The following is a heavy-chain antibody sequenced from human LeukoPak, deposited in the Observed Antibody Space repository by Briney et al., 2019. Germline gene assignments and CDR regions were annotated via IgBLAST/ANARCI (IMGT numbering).Heavy chain of an antibody. CDR3: ARNNGMDV. J-gene: IGHJ6*02. Sequence: GGSLRLSCPASGLIFSTYAMTWVRQVPGRGPEWVANVNRDGSETYYLDSVKGRFTISKDNAKNSLYLQMNSLRAEDTALYHCARNNGMDVWGQGTTVIVSS. CDR2: VNRDGSET. V-gene: IGHV3-7*03. CDR1: GLIFSTYA.